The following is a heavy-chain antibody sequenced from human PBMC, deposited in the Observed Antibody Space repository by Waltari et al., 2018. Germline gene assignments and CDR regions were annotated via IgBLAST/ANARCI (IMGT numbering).Heavy chain of an antibody. V-gene: IGHV4-38-2*01. D-gene: IGHD3-3*01. CDR1: GYSINSGYY. J-gene: IGHJ6*03. Sequence: QVQLQESGPGLVKPSETLSLTCSVSGYSINSGYYWGWIRQPPGKGLEWIGRGYHSGSTSNNPSLNSRVTISVDTAKTQFSLKLRSVTAADTAVYYCARSDDFWSGYSNYYMDVWGKGTTVTISS. CDR3: ARSDDFWSGYSNYYMDV. CDR2: GYHSGST.